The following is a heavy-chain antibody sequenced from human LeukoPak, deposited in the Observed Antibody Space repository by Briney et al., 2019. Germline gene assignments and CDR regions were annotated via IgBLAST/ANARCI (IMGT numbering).Heavy chain of an antibody. CDR2: IKSKADGGTT. CDR1: AFTFSNSC. Sequence: PGGSLRLSCAASAFTFSNSCMSWVRQAPGKGLEWVGRIKSKADGGTTDYAAPVKGRFAVSRDDSKDTLYLQMNSLKTEDTAVYYCTTDQQGYYDILGELWGQGTLVTVSS. CDR3: TTDQQGYYDILGEL. V-gene: IGHV3-15*01. J-gene: IGHJ4*02. D-gene: IGHD3-9*01.